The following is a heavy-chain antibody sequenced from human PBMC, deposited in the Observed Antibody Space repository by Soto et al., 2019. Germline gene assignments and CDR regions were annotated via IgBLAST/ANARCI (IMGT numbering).Heavy chain of an antibody. CDR1: GFTFGSYA. V-gene: IGHV3-30-3*01. J-gene: IGHJ4*02. CDR2: ISYDGSNK. D-gene: IGHD2-15*01. Sequence: QVQLVESGGGVVQPGRSLRLSCAASGFTFGSYAMHWVRQAPGKGLEWVAVISYDGSNKYYADSVKGRFTISRDNSKNTLYLQMNSLRAEDTAVYYWARVPSSSGRAPFDYWGQGTLVTVSS. CDR3: ARVPSSSGRAPFDY.